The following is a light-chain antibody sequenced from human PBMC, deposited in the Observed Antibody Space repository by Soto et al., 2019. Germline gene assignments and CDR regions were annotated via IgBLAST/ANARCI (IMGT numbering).Light chain of an antibody. Sequence: DIKMTQSPSSLSASVGDRVTITCRASQSISNYLQWYQQKSGQAPKLLVYAASSLHSGVPSRFSGSGSGTDFTLTISSLQPEDFATYYFLQTYTTLTWTFGQGTKV. CDR2: AAS. J-gene: IGKJ1*01. CDR3: LQTYTTLTWT. V-gene: IGKV1-39*01. CDR1: QSISNY.